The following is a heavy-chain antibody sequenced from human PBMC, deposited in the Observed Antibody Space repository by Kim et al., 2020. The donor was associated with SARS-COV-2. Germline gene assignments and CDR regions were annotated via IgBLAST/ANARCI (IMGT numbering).Heavy chain of an antibody. CDR3: TTDGGSGWYGLHY. V-gene: IGHV3-15*01. D-gene: IGHD6-19*01. CDR2: IKSKTDGGTT. J-gene: IGHJ4*02. CDR1: GFTFSNAW. Sequence: GGSLRLSCAASGFTFSNAWMSWVRQASGKGLEWVGRIKSKTDGGTTDYAAPVKGRFTISRDDSKNTLYLQMNSLKTEDTAVYYCTTDGGSGWYGLHYWGQGTLVTVSS.